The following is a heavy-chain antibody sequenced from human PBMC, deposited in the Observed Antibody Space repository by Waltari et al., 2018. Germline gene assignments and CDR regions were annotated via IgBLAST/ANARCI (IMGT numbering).Heavy chain of an antibody. CDR1: GGSIDPPRPS. D-gene: IGHD5-12*01. J-gene: IGHJ3*01. V-gene: IGHV4-39*01. CDR2: ISYAGTT. Sequence: QLQLQESGSGPATPSVTLSPTCSASGGSIDPPRPSWRWIRQPPGQGLEWIGTISYAGTTYTNPSLRSRLTMSRDTSKNQLSLTLGSTTAADTAVYYCATYIGASVGTAAFDVWGQGTMVTVSS. CDR3: ATYIGASVGTAAFDV.